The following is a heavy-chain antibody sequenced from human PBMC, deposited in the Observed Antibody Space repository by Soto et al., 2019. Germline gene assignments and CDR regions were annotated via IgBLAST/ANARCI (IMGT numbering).Heavy chain of an antibody. J-gene: IGHJ4*02. CDR1: GFTFSSYG. V-gene: IGHV3-30*18. CDR2: ISYDGSNK. CDR3: SKDAGGYSYGSLDY. D-gene: IGHD5-18*01. Sequence: PGGSLRLSCAASGFTFSSYGMHWVRQAPGKGLEWVAVISYDGSNKYYADSVKGRFTISRDNSKNTLYLQMNSLRAEDTAVYYCSKDAGGYSYGSLDYWGQGTLVTVSS.